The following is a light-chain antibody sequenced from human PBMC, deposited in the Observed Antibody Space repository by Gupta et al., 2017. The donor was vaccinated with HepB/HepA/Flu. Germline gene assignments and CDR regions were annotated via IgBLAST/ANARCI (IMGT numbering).Light chain of an antibody. CDR3: QQYMTDPWT. CDR2: QAS. J-gene: IGKJ1*01. Sequence: DIQMTQSPSTLSASVGDRVTITCRASQSITAWLAWYQQKPGKAPKLLIYQASSLESGVPSRFSGRGSGPECTLTISSLQPDDFAAYYCQQYMTDPWTFGQGTKVEIK. CDR1: QSITAW. V-gene: IGKV1-5*03.